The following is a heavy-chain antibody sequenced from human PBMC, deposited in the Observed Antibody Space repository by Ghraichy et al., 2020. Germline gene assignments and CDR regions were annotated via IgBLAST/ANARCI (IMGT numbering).Heavy chain of an antibody. V-gene: IGHV1-69*13. J-gene: IGHJ4*02. CDR3: AIDYYDSSGYYDY. D-gene: IGHD3-22*01. CDR2: IIPIFGTA. Sequence: SVKVSCKASGGTFSSYAISWVRQAPGQGLEWMGGIIPIFGTANYAQKFQGRVTITADESTSTAYMELSSLRSEDTAVYYCAIDYYDSSGYYDYWGQGTLVTVSS. CDR1: GGTFSSYA.